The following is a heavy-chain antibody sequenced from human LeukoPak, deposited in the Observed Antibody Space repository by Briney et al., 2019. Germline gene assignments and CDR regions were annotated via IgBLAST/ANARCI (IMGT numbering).Heavy chain of an antibody. V-gene: IGHV1-18*04. Sequence: VASVKVSCKASGYTFTNYGFSWVRQAPGQGLEWMGWISTYSGNTNYAQQLQGRVTMTSDTSTSTVYMGLRSLRSDDTAVYYCARGYCRSTSCHEPPLYGMDVWGQGTTVTVS. CDR2: ISTYSGNT. D-gene: IGHD2-2*01. CDR3: ARGYCRSTSCHEPPLYGMDV. CDR1: GYTFTNYG. J-gene: IGHJ6*02.